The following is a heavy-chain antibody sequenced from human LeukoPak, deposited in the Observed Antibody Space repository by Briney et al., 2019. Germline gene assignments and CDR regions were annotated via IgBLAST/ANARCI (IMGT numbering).Heavy chain of an antibody. J-gene: IGHJ6*02. V-gene: IGHV4-31*03. Sequence: PSETLSLTCTVSGGSISSGGYYWSWIRQHPGKGLEWIGYIYYSGSTYYNPSLKSRVTISVDTSKNQFSLKLSSVTAADTAVYCCARDRRVVAATHYYYYGMDVWGQGTTVTVSS. D-gene: IGHD2-15*01. CDR3: ARDRRVVAATHYYYYGMDV. CDR1: GGSISSGGYY. CDR2: IYYSGST.